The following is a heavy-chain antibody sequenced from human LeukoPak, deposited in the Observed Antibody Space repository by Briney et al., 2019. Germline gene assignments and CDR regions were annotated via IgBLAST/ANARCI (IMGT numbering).Heavy chain of an antibody. CDR2: INWNGGST. CDR3: ARGVDTAMGNFDY. D-gene: IGHD5-18*01. CDR1: GFTFSSYG. Sequence: GGSLRLSCAASGFTFSSYGMSWVRQAPGKGLEWVSGINWNGGSTGYADSVKGRFTISRDNAKNSLYLQMNSLRAEDTALYYCARGVDTAMGNFDYWGQGTLVTVSS. J-gene: IGHJ4*02. V-gene: IGHV3-20*04.